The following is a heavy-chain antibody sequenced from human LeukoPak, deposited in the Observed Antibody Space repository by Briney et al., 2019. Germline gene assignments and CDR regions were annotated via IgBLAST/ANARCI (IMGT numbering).Heavy chain of an antibody. CDR1: GFTFSSYS. CDR2: ISGSGGST. CDR3: AKDLQYSSGWYPYYFDY. Sequence: PGGSLRLSCAASGFTFSSYSMNWIRQAPGKGLERVSGISGSGGSTYDSDSVKGRFTISRDNSKNTLYLQMNSLRAEDTAVYYCAKDLQYSSGWYPYYFDYWGQGTLVTVSS. D-gene: IGHD6-19*01. V-gene: IGHV3-23*01. J-gene: IGHJ4*02.